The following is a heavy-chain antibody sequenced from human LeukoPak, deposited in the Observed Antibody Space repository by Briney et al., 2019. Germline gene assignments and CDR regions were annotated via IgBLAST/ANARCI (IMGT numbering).Heavy chain of an antibody. V-gene: IGHV3-30*03. Sequence: GGSLTLSCAPCGFTFNSYGIQGARDAPGKGLEGVAVISYYRRNKHYAESVKGRFSISRYDSKNTVYLQMNSLIAEDTAVYYCARDRPNGGVGDFDYWGQGTLDTVSS. J-gene: IGHJ4*02. CDR2: ISYYRRNK. D-gene: IGHD3-16*01. CDR1: GFTFNSYG. CDR3: ARDRPNGGVGDFDY.